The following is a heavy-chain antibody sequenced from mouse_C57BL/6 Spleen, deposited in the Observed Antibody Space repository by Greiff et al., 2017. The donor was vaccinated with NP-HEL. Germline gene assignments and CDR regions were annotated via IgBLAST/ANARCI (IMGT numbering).Heavy chain of an antibody. CDR1: GYTFTSYW. D-gene: IGHD2-4*01. V-gene: IGHV1-61*01. Sequence: QVQLQQPGAELVRPGSSVKLSCKASGYTFTSYWMDWVKQRPGQGLEWIGNIYPSDSETHYNQKFKDTATLTVDKSSSTAYMQLSSLTSEDSAVYYCASRYDYDDAWFAYWGQGTLVTVSA. CDR3: ASRYDYDDAWFAY. CDR2: IYPSDSET. J-gene: IGHJ3*01.